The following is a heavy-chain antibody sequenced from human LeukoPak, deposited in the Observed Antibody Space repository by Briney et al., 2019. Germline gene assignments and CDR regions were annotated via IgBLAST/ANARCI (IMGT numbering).Heavy chain of an antibody. CDR1: GGSISSYY. CDR2: IYYSGST. J-gene: IGHJ4*02. D-gene: IGHD3-3*01. V-gene: IGHV4-59*01. CDR3: ARVNYDFWSGYYWTYCFDY. Sequence: SETLSLTCTVSGGSISSYYWSWIRQPPGKGLEWIGYIYYSGSTNYNPSLKSRVTISVDTSKNQFSLKLSSVTAADTAVYYCARVNYDFWSGYYWTYCFDYWGQGTLVTVSS.